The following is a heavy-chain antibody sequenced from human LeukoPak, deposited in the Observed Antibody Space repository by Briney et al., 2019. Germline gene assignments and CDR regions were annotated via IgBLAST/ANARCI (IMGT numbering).Heavy chain of an antibody. CDR1: GFTYSNYA. Sequence: GGSRRLSCVASGFTYSNYAMDWVRQAPGKGLEWVSSISSSSSYIYYADSVKGRFTISRDNAKNSLYLQMNSLRAEDTAVYYCARDFEYSSSSPGYWGQGTLVTVSS. CDR2: ISSSSSYI. D-gene: IGHD6-6*01. V-gene: IGHV3-21*01. J-gene: IGHJ4*02. CDR3: ARDFEYSSSSPGY.